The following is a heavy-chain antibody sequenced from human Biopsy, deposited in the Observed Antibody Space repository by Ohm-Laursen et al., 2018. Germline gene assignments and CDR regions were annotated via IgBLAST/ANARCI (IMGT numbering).Heavy chain of an antibody. J-gene: IGHJ4*02. CDR3: ARRGSGGRSFDH. D-gene: IGHD2-15*01. Sequence: PGTLSLTWSVSGGSISSFYWTWIRQPPGKGPEWIGDISDSGSTNYKPSLKSRVIISVDTSKSQFSLNLSSVTAADTAVYYCARRGSGGRSFDHWGQGTLVTVSS. CDR2: ISDSGST. CDR1: GGSISSFY. V-gene: IGHV4-59*08.